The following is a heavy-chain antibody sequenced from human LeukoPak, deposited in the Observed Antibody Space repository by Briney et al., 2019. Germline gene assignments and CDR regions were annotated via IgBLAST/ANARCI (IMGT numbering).Heavy chain of an antibody. CDR2: IYYSGST. J-gene: IGHJ6*03. D-gene: IGHD3-22*01. CDR3: ARSYYYDNSGYPYYYYMDV. V-gene: IGHV4-38-2*01. CDR1: GYSISSGHY. Sequence: SETLSLTCAVSGYSISSGHYWCWIRQPPGKGLEWIGYIYYSGSTNYNPSLKSRVTISVDTSKNQFSLKLSSVTAADTAMYYCARSYYYDNSGYPYYYYMDVWGKGTTVTVSS.